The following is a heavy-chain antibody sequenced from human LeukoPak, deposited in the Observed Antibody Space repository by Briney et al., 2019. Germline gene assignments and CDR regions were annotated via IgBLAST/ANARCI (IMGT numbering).Heavy chain of an antibody. CDR3: AIAYESGSFHRAFAY. J-gene: IGHJ4*02. V-gene: IGHV3-43*02. CDR1: GFNVAAYA. CDR2: ISGDSDNK. D-gene: IGHD3-10*01. Sequence: GGSLRLSCAASGFNVAAYAMYWVRQPPGKSLEWVSLISGDSDNKYSAASVKGRFAISRDNSKNSLYLQMNSLTTEDTAMYYCAIAYESGSFHRAFAYWGQGALVTVSS.